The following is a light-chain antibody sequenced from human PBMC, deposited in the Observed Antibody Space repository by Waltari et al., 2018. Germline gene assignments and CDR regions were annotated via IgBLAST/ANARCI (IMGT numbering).Light chain of an antibody. Sequence: EIVLTQSPGTLSLSPGERATLSCRASQSVSNSYLAWYQQNPGQAPRLLIYGASGRATGIPDRFAGSGSGTDFTLTISRLEPEDSAVYYCQQYGSSPLTFGGGTKVEIK. CDR1: QSVSNSY. J-gene: IGKJ4*01. V-gene: IGKV3-20*01. CDR3: QQYGSSPLT. CDR2: GAS.